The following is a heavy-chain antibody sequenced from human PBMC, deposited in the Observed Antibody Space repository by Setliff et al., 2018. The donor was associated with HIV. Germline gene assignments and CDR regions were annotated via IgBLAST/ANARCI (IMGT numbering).Heavy chain of an antibody. D-gene: IGHD7-27*01. Sequence: SETLSLTCSVSGGSVSSVNYYWSWIRQPPGKGLEWIGYIHYTGSTTYNPSLKSRVTISVDTSKNQFSLELSSVTAADTAVYYCARQTGDFDSYYSLDVWGQGTTVTVSS. J-gene: IGHJ6*02. CDR3: ARQTGDFDSYYSLDV. CDR1: GGSVSSVNYY. CDR2: IHYTGST. V-gene: IGHV4-61*01.